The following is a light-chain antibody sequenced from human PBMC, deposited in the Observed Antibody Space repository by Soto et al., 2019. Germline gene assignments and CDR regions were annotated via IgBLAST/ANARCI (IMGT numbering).Light chain of an antibody. CDR1: SSDVGGYNY. Sequence: QSALTQPASVSGSPGQSITLSCTGTSSDVGGYNYVSWYQQHPGKAPKLMIYEVSNRPSGVSNRFSGSKSGNTASLTISGLDAEDAADYYCSSYTSSNTVLFGEGTKLTVL. CDR3: SSYTSSNTVL. CDR2: EVS. J-gene: IGLJ2*01. V-gene: IGLV2-14*01.